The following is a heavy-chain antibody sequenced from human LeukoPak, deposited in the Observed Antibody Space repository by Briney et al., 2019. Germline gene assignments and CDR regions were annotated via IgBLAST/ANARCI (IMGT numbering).Heavy chain of an antibody. D-gene: IGHD1-26*01. CDR2: ITSSSSYI. CDR3: ARDPYSGSYGDYYYYYMDL. CDR1: GFTFSTYN. J-gene: IGHJ6*03. V-gene: IGHV3-21*01. Sequence: PGGSLRLPCAASGFTFSTYNMKWVRQAPGKGLEWVSSITSSSSYIYYADSVKGRFTISRDNAKHSLYLQMNSLRAEDMAVYYCARDPYSGSYGDYYYYYMDLWGQGTTVTVSS.